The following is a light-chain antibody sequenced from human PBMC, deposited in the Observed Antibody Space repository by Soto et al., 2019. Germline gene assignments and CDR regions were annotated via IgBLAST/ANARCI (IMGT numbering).Light chain of an antibody. V-gene: IGKV1-5*03. CDR1: QSISKW. J-gene: IGKJ2*01. CDR3: QQFSSHSST. Sequence: DIQMTQSPSTLSASVGDRVTITCRASQSISKWLAWCQQKPGKAPKLLIYKTSILESGVPSRFSGSGSETDFTLAINSLQPDDFATYYCQQFSSHSSTFGLGTKLEIK. CDR2: KTS.